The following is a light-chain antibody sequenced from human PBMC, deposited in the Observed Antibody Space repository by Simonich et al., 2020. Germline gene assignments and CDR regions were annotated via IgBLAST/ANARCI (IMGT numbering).Light chain of an antibody. CDR2: KAS. J-gene: IGKJ4*01. V-gene: IGKV1-5*03. Sequence: DIQMTQSPSTLSASVGDRVTITCRAIQSISSWLAWYQQKPGKAPKLLIYKASSLESGVPSRFSGSGSVTEFTLTISSLQPDDFATYYCQQYNSYSPTFGGGTKVEIK. CDR3: QQYNSYSPT. CDR1: QSISSW.